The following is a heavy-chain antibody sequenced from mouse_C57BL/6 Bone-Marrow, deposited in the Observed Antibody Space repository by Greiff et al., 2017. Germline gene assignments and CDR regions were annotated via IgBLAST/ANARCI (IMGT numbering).Heavy chain of an antibody. D-gene: IGHD2-3*01. Sequence: VQLKESGAELVRPGASVKLSCTASGFNIKDYYMHWVKQRPEQGLEWIGRIDPEDGDTEYAPKFQGKATMTADTSSNTAYLQPSSLTSEYTAVYYCTISRWSSFAYWGKGTLVTVSA. CDR1: GFNIKDYY. CDR2: IDPEDGDT. CDR3: TISRWSSFAY. V-gene: IGHV14-1*01. J-gene: IGHJ3*01.